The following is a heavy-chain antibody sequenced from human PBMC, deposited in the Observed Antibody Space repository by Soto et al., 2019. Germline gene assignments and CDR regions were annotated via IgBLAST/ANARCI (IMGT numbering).Heavy chain of an antibody. D-gene: IGHD2-15*01. CDR3: ARERGWLLNADDFDI. Sequence: SETLSLTCTVSGGSVSSGSYYWSWIRQPPGKGLEWIGYIYYSGSTNYNPSLKSRVTISVDTSKNQFSLKLSSVTAADTAVYYCARERGWLLNADDFDIWGQGTMVTVAS. CDR1: GGSVSSGSYY. V-gene: IGHV4-61*01. CDR2: IYYSGST. J-gene: IGHJ3*02.